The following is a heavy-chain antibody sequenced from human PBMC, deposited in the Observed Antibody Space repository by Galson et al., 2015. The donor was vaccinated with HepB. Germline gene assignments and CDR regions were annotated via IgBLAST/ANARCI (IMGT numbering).Heavy chain of an antibody. CDR1: GFTFSSYG. CDR2: ISYDGSNK. V-gene: IGHV3-30*18. D-gene: IGHD6-19*01. Sequence: SLRLSCAASGFTFSSYGMHWVRQAPGKGLEWVAVISYDGSNKYYADSVKGRFTISRDNSKNTLYLQMNSLRAEDTAVYYCAKDGSGGSSGWYDNYYGMDVWGNGTTVTVAS. J-gene: IGHJ6*04. CDR3: AKDGSGGSSGWYDNYYGMDV.